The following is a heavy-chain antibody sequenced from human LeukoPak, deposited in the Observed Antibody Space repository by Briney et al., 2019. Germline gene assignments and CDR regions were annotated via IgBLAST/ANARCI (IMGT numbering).Heavy chain of an antibody. CDR1: GFTFSNYP. J-gene: IGHJ4*02. CDR2: ISNRGDGT. D-gene: IGHD6-13*01. Sequence: PGGSLRLSCAASGFTFSNYPMTWVRQAPGKGLEWVSSISNRGDGTYYADSVKGRFTISRDNSKNTLYLQMNSLRAEDTVVYYCVKGAYSSWFDYWGQGTLVTVSS. CDR3: VKGAYSSWFDY. V-gene: IGHV3-23*01.